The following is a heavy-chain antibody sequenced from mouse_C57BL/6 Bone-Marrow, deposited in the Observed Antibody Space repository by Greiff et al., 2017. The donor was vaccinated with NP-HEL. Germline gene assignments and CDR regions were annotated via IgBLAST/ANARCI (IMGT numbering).Heavy chain of an antibody. J-gene: IGHJ2*01. CDR2: ISDGGSYT. CDR3: ARDGGYDYGFDY. CDR1: GFTFSSYA. D-gene: IGHD2-4*01. V-gene: IGHV5-4*01. Sequence: EVQLQESGGGLVKPGGSLKLSCAASGFTFSSYAMSWVRQTPEKRLEWVATISDGGSYTYYPDNVKGRFTISRDNAKNNLYLQMSHLKSEDTAMYYCARDGGYDYGFDYWGQGTTLTVSS.